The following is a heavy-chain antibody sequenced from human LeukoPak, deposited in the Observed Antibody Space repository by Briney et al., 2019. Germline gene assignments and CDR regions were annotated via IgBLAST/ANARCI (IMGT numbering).Heavy chain of an antibody. D-gene: IGHD3-22*01. CDR3: ARDMGYYYDSSGYYDY. Sequence: PSETLSLTCTVSGGSISSYYWSWIRQTAGKGLKWIGRIYTSGSTNYNPSLKSRVTMSVDTSKNQFSLKLSSVTAADTAVYYCARDMGYYYDSSGYYDYWGQGTLVTVSS. CDR1: GGSISSYY. V-gene: IGHV4-4*07. CDR2: IYTSGST. J-gene: IGHJ4*02.